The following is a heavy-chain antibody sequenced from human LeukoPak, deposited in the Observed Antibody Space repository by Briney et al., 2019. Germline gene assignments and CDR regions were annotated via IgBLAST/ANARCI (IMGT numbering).Heavy chain of an antibody. CDR1: GGSISSSSYY. CDR2: IYYSGST. J-gene: IGHJ4*02. D-gene: IGHD4-11*01. V-gene: IGHV4-39*01. Sequence: PSETLSLTCTVSGGSISSSSYYWGWIRQPPGKGLEWIGSIYYSGSTYYNPSLKSRVTISVDTSKNQFSLKLSSVTAADTAVYYCARSTTTVLAFDYWGQGTLVTVPS. CDR3: ARSTTTVLAFDY.